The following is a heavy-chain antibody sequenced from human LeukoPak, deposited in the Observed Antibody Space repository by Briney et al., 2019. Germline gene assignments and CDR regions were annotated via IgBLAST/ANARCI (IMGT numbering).Heavy chain of an antibody. Sequence: ASVKVSCKASGYTFTSYGISWVRQAPGQGLEWMGWISAYNGNTNYAQKLQGRVTMTTDTSTSTAYMELRGLRSDDTAVYYCARGMGFYYYDSSGYSAFDIWGQGTMVTVSS. CDR1: GYTFTSYG. V-gene: IGHV1-18*01. CDR2: ISAYNGNT. J-gene: IGHJ3*02. CDR3: ARGMGFYYYDSSGYSAFDI. D-gene: IGHD3-22*01.